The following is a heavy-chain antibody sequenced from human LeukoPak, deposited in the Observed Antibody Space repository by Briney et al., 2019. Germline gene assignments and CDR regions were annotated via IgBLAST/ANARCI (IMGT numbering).Heavy chain of an antibody. J-gene: IGHJ5*02. CDR2: IYYSGST. V-gene: IGHV4-59*01. CDR3: ARGSSSWYVPYDPFDP. D-gene: IGHD6-13*01. Sequence: SETLSLTCTVSGGSISSYYWSWIRQPPGKGLEWIGYIYYSGSTNYNPSPKSRVTISVDTSKNQFSLKLSSVTAADTAVYYCARGSSSWYVPYDPFDPWGQGTLVTVSS. CDR1: GGSISSYY.